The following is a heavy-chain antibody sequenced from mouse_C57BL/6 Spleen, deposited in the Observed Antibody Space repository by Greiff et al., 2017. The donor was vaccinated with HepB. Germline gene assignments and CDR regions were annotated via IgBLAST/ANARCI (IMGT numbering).Heavy chain of an antibody. CDR3: ARLIYYGNYARFDY. V-gene: IGHV1-72*01. CDR1: GYTFTSYW. D-gene: IGHD2-1*01. CDR2: IAPNSGGT. Sequence: QVQLKQPGAELVKPGASVKLSCKASGYTFTSYWMHWVKQRPGRGLEWIGRIAPNSGGTKYNEKFKSKATLTVDKPSSTAYMQLSSLTSEDSAVYYCARLIYYGNYARFDYWGQGTTLTVSS. J-gene: IGHJ2*01.